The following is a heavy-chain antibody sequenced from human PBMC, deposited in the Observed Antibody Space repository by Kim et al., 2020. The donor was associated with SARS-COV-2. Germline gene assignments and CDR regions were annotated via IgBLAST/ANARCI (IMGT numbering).Heavy chain of an antibody. Sequence: SETLSLTCTVSGGSISSSSYYWGWIRQPPGKGLEWIGSIYYSGSTYYNPSLKSRVTISVDTSKNQFSLKLSSVTAADTAVYYCARKMGSGYALFGDWGQGTLVTVSS. V-gene: IGHV4-39*01. D-gene: IGHD3-22*01. CDR3: ARKMGSGYALFGD. CDR1: GGSISSSSYY. CDR2: IYYSGST. J-gene: IGHJ4*02.